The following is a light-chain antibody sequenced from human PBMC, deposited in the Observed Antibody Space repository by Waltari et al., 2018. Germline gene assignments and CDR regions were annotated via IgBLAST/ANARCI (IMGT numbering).Light chain of an antibody. V-gene: IGLV4-69*01. CDR2: VNSDVIH. Sequence: QRQGQGPLYVMRVNSDVIHDKVDGIPDRFSGSSSGAERYLTISSLQSEDEADYYCQTGGFCIWVFGGGTKLTVL. CDR3: QTGGFCIWV. J-gene: IGLJ3*02.